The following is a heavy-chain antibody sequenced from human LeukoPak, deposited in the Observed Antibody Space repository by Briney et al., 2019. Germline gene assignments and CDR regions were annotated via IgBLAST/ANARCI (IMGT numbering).Heavy chain of an antibody. D-gene: IGHD3-10*01. J-gene: IGHJ4*02. V-gene: IGHV1-2*02. Sequence: ASVKVSCKASGYTFTGYYMHWVRQAPGQGLEWMGWINPNSGGTNYAQKFQGRVTMTRDTSISTAYMELSRLRSDDTAVYYCARAPWFGGLLYPPSRAYFDYWGQGTLVTVSS. CDR2: INPNSGGT. CDR3: ARAPWFGGLLYPPSRAYFDY. CDR1: GYTFTGYY.